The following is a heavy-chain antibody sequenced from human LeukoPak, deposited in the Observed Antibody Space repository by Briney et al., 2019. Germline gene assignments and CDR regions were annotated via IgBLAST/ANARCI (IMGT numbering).Heavy chain of an antibody. CDR1: GFTISSHG. CDR3: ARGYYDSSCCMDV. Sequence: GTSLRLSCVVSGFTISSHGMHWVRQAPGKGLEWVAMISYHGSAKYYGDSVQGRFTISRDISKNTLYLQMDSLRPEDTAVYYCARGYYDSSCCMDVWGQGTTVTVSS. D-gene: IGHD3-22*01. J-gene: IGHJ6*02. CDR2: ISYHGSAK. V-gene: IGHV3-30*03.